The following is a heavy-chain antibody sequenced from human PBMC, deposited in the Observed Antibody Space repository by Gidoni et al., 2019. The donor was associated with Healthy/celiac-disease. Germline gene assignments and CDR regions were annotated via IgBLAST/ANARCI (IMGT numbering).Heavy chain of an antibody. CDR1: GGSISSSSYY. D-gene: IGHD3-22*01. J-gene: IGHJ4*02. V-gene: IGHV4-39*07. CDR3: ARLFRGYYDSSGSDY. Sequence: QLQLQESGPGLVKPSETLSLTCTVSGGSISSSSYYWGWLRQPPGKGLEWIGSIYYSGSTYYNPSLKSRVTISVDTSKNQFSLKLSSVTAADTAVYYCARLFRGYYDSSGSDYWGQGTLVTVSS. CDR2: IYYSGST.